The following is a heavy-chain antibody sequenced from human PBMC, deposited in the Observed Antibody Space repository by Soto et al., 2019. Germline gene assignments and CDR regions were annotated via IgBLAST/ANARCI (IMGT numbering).Heavy chain of an antibody. CDR2: IYHSGST. Sequence: LSLTCTVSVGSVSSGSYYWNWIRQPPGKGLEWIGSIYHSGSTDYNPSLKSRVTISVDTSKNQFSLKLGSVTAADTAVYYCATVSLQLTTMDYWGQGALVTVSS. CDR1: VGSVSSGSYY. V-gene: IGHV4-61*01. D-gene: IGHD4-4*01. CDR3: ATVSLQLTTMDY. J-gene: IGHJ4*02.